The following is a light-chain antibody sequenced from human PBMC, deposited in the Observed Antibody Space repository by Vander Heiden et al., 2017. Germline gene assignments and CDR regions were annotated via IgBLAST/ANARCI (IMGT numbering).Light chain of an antibody. J-gene: IGKJ5*01. CDR2: DAS. CDR3: QQCAVSPIT. Sequence: EPVLTQSPGTLSLSPGERATLSCRASQSVGKNYLGWFQQKPGQVPRLLIYDASNRATGTPDRFSGSGSGTDFTLTINRLESEDFAVYYCQQCAVSPITFGQGTRLEI. V-gene: IGKV3-20*01. CDR1: QSVGKNY.